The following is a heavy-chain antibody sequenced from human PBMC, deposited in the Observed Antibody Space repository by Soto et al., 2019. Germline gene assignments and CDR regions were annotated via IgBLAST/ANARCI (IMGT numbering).Heavy chain of an antibody. V-gene: IGHV3-15*01. D-gene: IGHD3-22*01. CDR1: GFTFSNAW. J-gene: IGHJ3*02. CDR2: IKSKTDGRTT. CDR3: TTEGPKWDSSGYAFDI. Sequence: GGSLRLSCAASGFTFSNAWMSWVRQAPGKGLEWVGRIKSKTDGRTTDYAAPVKGRFTISRDDSKNTLYLQMNSLKTEDTAVYYCTTEGPKWDSSGYAFDIWGQGTMVTVSS.